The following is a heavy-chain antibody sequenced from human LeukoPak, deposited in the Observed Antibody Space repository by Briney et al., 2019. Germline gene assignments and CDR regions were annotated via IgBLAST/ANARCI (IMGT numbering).Heavy chain of an antibody. Sequence: GGPLRLSCAASGFTFSSYAMSWVRQAPGKGLEWVSAISGSGGSTYYADSVKGRFTISRDNSKNTLYLQMNSLRAEDTAVYYCAKDRETATRITISPRGSAFDIWGQGTMVTVSS. V-gene: IGHV3-23*01. J-gene: IGHJ3*02. D-gene: IGHD3-3*01. CDR2: ISGSGGST. CDR1: GFTFSSYA. CDR3: AKDRETATRITISPRGSAFDI.